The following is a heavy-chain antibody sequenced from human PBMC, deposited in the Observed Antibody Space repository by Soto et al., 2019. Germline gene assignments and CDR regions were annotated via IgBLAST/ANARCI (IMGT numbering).Heavy chain of an antibody. V-gene: IGHV1-3*01. D-gene: IGHD3-22*01. Sequence: ASVKVSCKASGYTFTSYAMHWVRQAPGQRLEWMGWINAGNGNTKYSQKFQGRVTITRDTSASTAYMELSSLRSEDTAVYYCARGGYYYDSSGYRSSPYYYYGMDVWGQGTTVTVSS. J-gene: IGHJ6*02. CDR1: GYTFTSYA. CDR3: ARGGYYYDSSGYRSSPYYYYGMDV. CDR2: INAGNGNT.